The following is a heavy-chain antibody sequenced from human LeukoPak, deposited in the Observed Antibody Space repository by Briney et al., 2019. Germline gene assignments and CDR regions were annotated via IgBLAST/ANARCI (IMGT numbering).Heavy chain of an antibody. V-gene: IGHV3-7*01. J-gene: IGHJ3*02. CDR1: GFSFSNDW. CDR3: ARDHSPSMYGSVWFNAFDI. Sequence: GRSLRLSCVASGFSFSNDWMTWVRQVPGRGLEWVANINQDGNKKNYVDSVKGRFTESRDNAKNSLYLQMNNLTAEDTAIYYCARDHSPSMYGSVWFNAFDIWGLGTMVTVSS. D-gene: IGHD6-19*01. CDR2: INQDGNKK.